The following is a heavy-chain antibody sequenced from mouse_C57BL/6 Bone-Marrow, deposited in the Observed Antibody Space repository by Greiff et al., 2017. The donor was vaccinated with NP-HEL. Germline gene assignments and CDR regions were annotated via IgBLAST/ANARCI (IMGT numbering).Heavy chain of an antibody. Sequence: VQLKQSGAALVRPGASVKLSCTASGFNIKDDYMHWVKQRPEQGLEWIGWIDPENGDTEYASKFQGKATITADTSSNTAYLQLSSLTSEDTAVEDCTVGYDPFAYWGQGTLVTVSA. CDR3: TVGYDPFAY. CDR1: GFNIKDDY. V-gene: IGHV14-4*01. J-gene: IGHJ3*01. D-gene: IGHD2-2*01. CDR2: IDPENGDT.